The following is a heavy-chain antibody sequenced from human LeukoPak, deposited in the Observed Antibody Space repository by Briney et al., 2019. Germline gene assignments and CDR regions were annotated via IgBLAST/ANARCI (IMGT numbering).Heavy chain of an antibody. CDR2: IIPIFGTA. CDR3: ARDRDPSQWLVYDY. CDR1: GGTFSSYA. V-gene: IGHV1-69*13. Sequence: ASVKVSCKASGGTFSSYAISWVRQAPGQGLEWMGGIIPIFGTANYAQKFQGRVTITADESTSTAYMELSSLRPEDTAVYYCARDRDPSQWLVYDYWGQGTLVTVSS. J-gene: IGHJ4*02. D-gene: IGHD6-19*01.